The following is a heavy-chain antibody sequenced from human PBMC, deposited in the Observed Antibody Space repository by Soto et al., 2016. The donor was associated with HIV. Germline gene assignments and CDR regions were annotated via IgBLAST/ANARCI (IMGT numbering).Heavy chain of an antibody. CDR2: INSDGSAI. CDR3: ARNWDGYSSAWLRFSHYFDY. V-gene: IGHV3-74*01. J-gene: IGHJ4*02. D-gene: IGHD6-19*01. CDR1: GFTFSRYW. Sequence: EVQLVESGGGLVQPGGSLRLSCAASGFTFSRYWMHWVRQAPGKGLVWVSRINSDGSAITYADSVKGRFTISRDNTKNTLYLQMNSLRAEDTAVYYCARNWDGYSSAWLRFSHYFDYWGQGILVTVSS.